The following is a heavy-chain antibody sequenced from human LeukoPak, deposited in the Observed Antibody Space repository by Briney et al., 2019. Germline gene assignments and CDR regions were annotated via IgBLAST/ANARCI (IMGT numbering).Heavy chain of an antibody. Sequence: PSETLSLTCAVSGGPFSGYFWSWIRQSSGKGLEWIGEIHNSGTTNYNPSLNSRVTVSEDTSKNQFYLNLSSVTAADTAVYYCARRYYYNLGSFPFDFWGQGTLVTVSS. CDR3: ARRYYYNLGSFPFDF. CDR1: GGPFSGYF. CDR2: IHNSGTT. D-gene: IGHD3-10*01. V-gene: IGHV4-34*01. J-gene: IGHJ4*02.